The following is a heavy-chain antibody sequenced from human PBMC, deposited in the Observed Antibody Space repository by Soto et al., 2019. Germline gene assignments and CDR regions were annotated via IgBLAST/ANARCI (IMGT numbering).Heavy chain of an antibody. V-gene: IGHV1-18*04. CDR2: ISAYNGNT. Sequence: ASVKVSCKASGYTFTSYGSSWVRQAPGQGLEWMGWISAYNGNTNDAQKLQGRLTMTTRTSTSTAYMELRSLRSDDTAVYYCAREKPDSSASCLDCWGQGTLVTVSS. D-gene: IGHD3-22*01. CDR3: AREKPDSSASCLDC. CDR1: GYTFTSYG. J-gene: IGHJ4*02.